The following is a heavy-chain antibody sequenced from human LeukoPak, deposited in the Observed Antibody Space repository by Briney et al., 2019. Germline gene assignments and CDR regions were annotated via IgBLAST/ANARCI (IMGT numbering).Heavy chain of an antibody. CDR1: GFTFSSYA. V-gene: IGHV3-30-3*01. J-gene: IGHJ4*02. CDR3: ARGTSDGRNDY. Sequence: PGGSLRLSCAASGFTFSSYAMHWVRQAPGKGLEWVAVISYDGSNKYYADSVKGRFTISRDNSKNTLYLQMNSLRAEDTAVYYCARGTSDGRNDYWGQGTLVTVSS. CDR2: ISYDGSNK.